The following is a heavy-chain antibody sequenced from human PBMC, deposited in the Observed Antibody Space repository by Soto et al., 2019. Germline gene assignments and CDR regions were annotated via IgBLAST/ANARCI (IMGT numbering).Heavy chain of an antibody. V-gene: IGHV3-21*01. Sequence: GGSLRLSCAASGFTFSSYSMNWVRQAPGKGLEWVTSISSSSSYIYYADSVKGRFTISRDNAKNSLYLQMNSLRAEDTAVYYCARGFYYDSSGYYSSFGYWGQGTLVTVPQ. J-gene: IGHJ4*02. CDR2: ISSSSSYI. CDR1: GFTFSSYS. CDR3: ARGFYYDSSGYYSSFGY. D-gene: IGHD3-22*01.